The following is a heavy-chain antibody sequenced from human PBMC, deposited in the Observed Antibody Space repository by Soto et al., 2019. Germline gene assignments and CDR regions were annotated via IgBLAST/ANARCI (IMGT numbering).Heavy chain of an antibody. D-gene: IGHD2-2*01. V-gene: IGHV4-59*12. CDR3: ASLPATSDFDY. CDR1: GGSISSYY. Sequence: SETLSLTCTVSGGSISSYYWSWIRQPPGKGLECIGYIYYSGSTNYNPSLKSRVTISVDTSKNQFSLKLSSVTAADTAVYYCASLPATSDFDYWGQGTLVTVSS. J-gene: IGHJ4*02. CDR2: IYYSGST.